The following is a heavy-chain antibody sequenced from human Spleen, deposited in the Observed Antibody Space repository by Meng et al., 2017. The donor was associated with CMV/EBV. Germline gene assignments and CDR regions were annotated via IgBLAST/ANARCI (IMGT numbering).Heavy chain of an antibody. V-gene: IGHV1-2*02. Sequence: GYTFTGYYVQGVRQAPGQGIEWMGWINANSGDTNYAVKFQGRVTMTRDTSITTAYMELSSLRSDDTAFYYCARVTDFWSTPWGFDPWGQGTLVTVSS. CDR3: ARVTDFWSTPWGFDP. D-gene: IGHD3-3*01. CDR1: GYTFTGYY. J-gene: IGHJ5*01. CDR2: INANSGDT.